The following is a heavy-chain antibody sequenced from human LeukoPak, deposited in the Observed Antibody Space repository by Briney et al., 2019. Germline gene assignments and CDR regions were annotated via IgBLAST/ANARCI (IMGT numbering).Heavy chain of an antibody. J-gene: IGHJ4*02. CDR2: IYPGDSDT. CDR1: GYNFTIYW. V-gene: IGHV5-51*01. D-gene: IGHD2-21*02. Sequence: GESLKISCKGSGYNFTIYWIGWVRQMPGKGLEWMGMIYPGDSDTRYSPSFQGQVTISADKSISTAYLQWNSLKASDTAMYYCARRAYCGGDCYTDYWGQGTLVTVSS. CDR3: ARRAYCGGDCYTDY.